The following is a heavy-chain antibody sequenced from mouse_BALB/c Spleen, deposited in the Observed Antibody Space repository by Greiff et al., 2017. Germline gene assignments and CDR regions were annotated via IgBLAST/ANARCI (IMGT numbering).Heavy chain of an antibody. CDR2: IYPGSGNT. V-gene: IGHV1-84*02. Sequence: QVQLQQSGPELVKPGASVKISCKASGYTFTDYYINWVKQKPGQGLEWIGWIYPGSGNTKYNEKFKGKATLTVDTSSSTAYMQLSSLTSEDTAVYFCARRVYYGLGLYFDYWGQGTTLTVSS. CDR1: GYTFTDYY. D-gene: IGHD1-2*01. J-gene: IGHJ2*01. CDR3: ARRVYYGLGLYFDY.